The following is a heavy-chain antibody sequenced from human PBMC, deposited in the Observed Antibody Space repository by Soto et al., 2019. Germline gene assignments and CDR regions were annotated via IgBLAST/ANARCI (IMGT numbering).Heavy chain of an antibody. CDR3: ARSGYYRYGMDV. V-gene: IGHV1-18*01. J-gene: IGHJ6*02. CDR2: ISAYNGNT. D-gene: IGHD3-22*01. CDR1: GYRITSYG. Sequence: GTSVKLSCTASGYRITSYGISWVRQAPGQGLEWMGWISAYNGNTNYAQKLQGRVTMTTDTSTSTAYMELRSLRSDDTAVYYCARSGYYRYGMDVWGQGTTVTVSS.